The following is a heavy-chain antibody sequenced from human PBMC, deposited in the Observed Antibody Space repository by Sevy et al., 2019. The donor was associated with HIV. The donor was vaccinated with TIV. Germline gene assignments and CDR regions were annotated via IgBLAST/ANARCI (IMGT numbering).Heavy chain of an antibody. D-gene: IGHD4-17*01. CDR2: IGVYNGNI. CDR3: ARFGTVATLRYNYYNGMDV. CDR1: GYTFSNYG. J-gene: IGHJ6*02. V-gene: IGHV1-18*01. Sequence: ASVKVSCKASGYTFSNYGITWVRQAPGQGLEWMGWIGVYNGNIKNAQRFRGRVTVTTDTSTSKAYMELRSLRTDDTAVYYCARFGTVATLRYNYYNGMDVWGQGTTVTVSS.